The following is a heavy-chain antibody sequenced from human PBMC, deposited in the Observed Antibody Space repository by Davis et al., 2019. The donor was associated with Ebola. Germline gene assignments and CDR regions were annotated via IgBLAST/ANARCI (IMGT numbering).Heavy chain of an antibody. Sequence: GGSLRLSCATSGFTFSSYGMHWVRQAPGKGLEWVAVIWYDGSNKYYADSVKGRFTISRDNSKNTLYLQMNSLRAEDTAVYYCASTLYRNGDYGSRSRTPEDYWGQGTLVTVSS. CDR1: GFTFSSYG. V-gene: IGHV3-33*01. CDR2: IWYDGSNK. D-gene: IGHD4-17*01. J-gene: IGHJ4*02. CDR3: ASTLYRNGDYGSRSRTPEDY.